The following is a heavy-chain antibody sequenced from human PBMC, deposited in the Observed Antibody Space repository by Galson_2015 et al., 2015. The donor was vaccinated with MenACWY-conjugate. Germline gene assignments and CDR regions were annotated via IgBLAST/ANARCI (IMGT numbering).Heavy chain of an antibody. CDR2: INAGNGNT. V-gene: IGHV1-3*01. Sequence: SVKVSCKASGYTFTNYAMHWVRQAPGQRLEWMGWINAGNGNTKYSQKFQGRVTITSDTSASTAYMELSSLRSEATAVYYCAREIVVAPAASWGDYYYGMDVWGQGTTVTVSS. CDR3: AREIVVAPAASWGDYYYGMDV. D-gene: IGHD2-2*01. CDR1: GYTFTNYA. J-gene: IGHJ6*02.